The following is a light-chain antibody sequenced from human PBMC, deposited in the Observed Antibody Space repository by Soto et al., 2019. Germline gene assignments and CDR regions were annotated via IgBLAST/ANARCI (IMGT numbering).Light chain of an antibody. CDR2: AAS. CDR3: QQYDNSLYT. CDR1: QSVSSSY. Sequence: EIVLTQSPGTLSLSPGERATLSCRASQSVSSSYLARYQQKPGQPPRLLIYAASSRATGIPDRFSGSGSGTDFTLTISRLEPEDFAVYYCQQYDNSLYTFGQGTKLEIK. V-gene: IGKV3-20*01. J-gene: IGKJ2*01.